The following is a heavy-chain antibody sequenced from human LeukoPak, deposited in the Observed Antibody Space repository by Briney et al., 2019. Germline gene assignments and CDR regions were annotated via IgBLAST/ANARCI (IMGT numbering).Heavy chain of an antibody. CDR3: TTEKDY. J-gene: IGHJ4*02. CDR2: IRSKTDGETT. CDR1: GFTFSNAW. V-gene: IGHV3-15*07. Sequence: GGSLRLSCATSGFTFSNAWMNWVRQAPGKGLEWVGRIRSKTDGETTDYAAPVKGRFSISRDDSKNTVYLQMNSLKTEDAAVYYCTTEKDYWGQGTLVTVSS.